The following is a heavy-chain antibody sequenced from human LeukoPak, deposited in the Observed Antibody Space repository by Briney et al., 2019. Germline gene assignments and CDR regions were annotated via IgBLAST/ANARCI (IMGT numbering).Heavy chain of an antibody. D-gene: IGHD2-15*01. Sequence: GGSLRLSCAASGFTFSNYAMSWVRRAPGKGLEWVSGISGSGGNTYYADSVKGRFTISRDNSKNTLYLQMNYLRAEDTAIYYCAKDTDVSXXSXCDFWGQGILVTVSS. V-gene: IGHV3-23*01. CDR3: AKDTDVSXXSXCDF. CDR2: ISGSGGNT. J-gene: IGHJ4*02. CDR1: GFTFSNYA.